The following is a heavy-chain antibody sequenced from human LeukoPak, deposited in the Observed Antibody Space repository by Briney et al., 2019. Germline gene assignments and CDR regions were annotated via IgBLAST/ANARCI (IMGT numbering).Heavy chain of an antibody. CDR1: GGSINSHSYY. V-gene: IGHV4-39*01. Sequence: SETLSLTCTVSGGSINSHSYYWGWIRQPPGKGLEWIRSVYYDGTSYSNPSLKSRAAVFVDTSRDQFSLDLSFVTAADTALYYCVRHISTNTGYFDSCGPGIQVSVSS. CDR2: VYYDGTS. D-gene: IGHD5-24*01. CDR3: VRHISTNTGYFDS. J-gene: IGHJ4*02.